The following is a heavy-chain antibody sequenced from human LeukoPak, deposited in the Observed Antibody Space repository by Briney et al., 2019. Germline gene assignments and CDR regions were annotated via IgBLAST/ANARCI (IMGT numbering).Heavy chain of an antibody. CDR1: GFTFSRYG. V-gene: IGHV3-30*02. CDR2: IRFDGSDK. Sequence: GGSLRLSCAASGFTFSRYGMHWVRQAPGKGLEWVAFIRFDGSDKYHADSVKGRFTISRDNSKNTVYPQMNSLRVEDTALYYCAKIGAVAGHFDYWGQGTLVTVSS. J-gene: IGHJ4*02. CDR3: AKIGAVAGHFDY. D-gene: IGHD6-19*01.